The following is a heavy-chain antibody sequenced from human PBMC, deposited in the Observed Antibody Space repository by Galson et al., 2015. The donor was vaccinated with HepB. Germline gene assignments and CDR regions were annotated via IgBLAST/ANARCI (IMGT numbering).Heavy chain of an antibody. Sequence: SLRLSCAASGFTFDDYAMHWVRQAPGKGLEWVSGISWNSGSIGYADSVKGRFTISRDNAKNSLYLQMNSLRAEDTALYYCAKGGTAGTDYWGQGTLVTVSS. J-gene: IGHJ4*02. CDR1: GFTFDDYA. CDR2: ISWNSGSI. V-gene: IGHV3-9*01. CDR3: AKGGTAGTDY. D-gene: IGHD1-1*01.